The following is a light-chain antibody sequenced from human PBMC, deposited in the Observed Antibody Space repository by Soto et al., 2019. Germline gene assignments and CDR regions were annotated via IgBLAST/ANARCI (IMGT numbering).Light chain of an antibody. CDR1: QTIRSW. Sequence: DIQMTQSPSTLYGSVGDRVTITCRASQTIRSWLAWYQPKPGKAPKLLIYKASTLKSGVPSRFRGSGSGTEFTLTLSSLQPDDFATYYCQHYNSYSEAFGQGTKVELK. J-gene: IGKJ1*01. V-gene: IGKV1-5*03. CDR3: QHYNSYSEA. CDR2: KAS.